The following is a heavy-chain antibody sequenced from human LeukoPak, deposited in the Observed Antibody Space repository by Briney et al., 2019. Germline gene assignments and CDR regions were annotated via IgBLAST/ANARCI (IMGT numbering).Heavy chain of an antibody. Sequence: ASLKVSSKASGYTLFSYGISCVRQAPEQRLEWMAWISANSGNRDYAQKLQGRVTMTTDTSTSTAYMELRSLRSDDTAVYYCARRSRDGYNSPLDYWGQGTLVTVSS. J-gene: IGHJ4*02. CDR3: ARRSRDGYNSPLDY. D-gene: IGHD5-24*01. CDR2: ISANSGNR. V-gene: IGHV1-18*01. CDR1: GYTLFSYG.